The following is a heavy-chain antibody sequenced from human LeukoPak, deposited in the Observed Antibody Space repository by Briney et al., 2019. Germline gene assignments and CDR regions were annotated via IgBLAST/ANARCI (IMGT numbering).Heavy chain of an antibody. CDR2: INHSGST. V-gene: IGHV4-34*01. Sequence: SETLSLTCAVYGGSFSGYYWSWIRQPPGKGLEWIGEINHSGSTNYNPSLKSRVTISVDTSKNQFSLKLSSVTAADTAVYYCARSGSGMGFTFGEVINYWGQGTLVTVSS. D-gene: IGHD3-16*01. J-gene: IGHJ4*02. CDR1: GGSFSGYY. CDR3: ARSGSGMGFTFGEVINY.